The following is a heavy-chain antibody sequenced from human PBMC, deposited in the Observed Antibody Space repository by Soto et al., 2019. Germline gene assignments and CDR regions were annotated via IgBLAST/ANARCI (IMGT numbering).Heavy chain of an antibody. J-gene: IGHJ4*02. Sequence: QLQLQESGPGLVKPSETLSLTCSVSGDSIGSAIYYWGWIRQPPGKGLEWIGSFYYNGRTYYNPSLTRRVTISVDTPKNQFSLNLSSVTAADTAVYYCARVPQRDYGYPDFWGQGTLVIVSS. V-gene: IGHV4-39*01. CDR3: ARVPQRDYGYPDF. CDR1: GDSIGSAIYY. D-gene: IGHD5-12*01. CDR2: FYYNGRT.